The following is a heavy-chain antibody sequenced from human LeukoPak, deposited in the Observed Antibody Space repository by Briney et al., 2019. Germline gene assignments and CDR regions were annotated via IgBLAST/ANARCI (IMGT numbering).Heavy chain of an antibody. CDR1: GFTFSSYA. V-gene: IGHV3-23*01. CDR2: ISGSGGST. Sequence: GGSLRLSCAASGFTFSSYAMSWVRQAPGKGLEWVSAISGSGGSTYYADSVKGRFTISRDNSKNTLYLQMNSLRAEDTAVYYCARAESYYDSSGYFGYYFDYWGQGTLVTVSS. J-gene: IGHJ4*02. CDR3: ARAESYYDSSGYFGYYFDY. D-gene: IGHD3-22*01.